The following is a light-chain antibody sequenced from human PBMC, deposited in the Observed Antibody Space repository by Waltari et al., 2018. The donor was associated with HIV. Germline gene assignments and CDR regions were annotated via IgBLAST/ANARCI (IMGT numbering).Light chain of an antibody. J-gene: IGLJ3*02. CDR1: HFGSKS. Sequence: SYVLTQPPSVSVAPGQPARITCGGNHFGSKSVHWYQPKPGPAPVLVIYYDSDRPPGIPERFSGSNSGNTATLTISRVEAGDEADYYCQVWGSSSDPWVFGGGTKLTVL. V-gene: IGLV3-21*04. CDR2: YDS. CDR3: QVWGSSSDPWV.